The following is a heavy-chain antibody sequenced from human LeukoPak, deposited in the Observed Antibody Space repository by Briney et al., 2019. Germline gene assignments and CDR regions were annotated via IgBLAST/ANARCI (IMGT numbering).Heavy chain of an antibody. V-gene: IGHV4-38-2*02. D-gene: IGHD3-9*01. CDR2: IYHSGST. CDR1: GYSISSGYY. CDR3: ARDEWTYGILTGSSRYYYYMDV. Sequence: SETLSLTCTVSGYSISSGYYWGWIRQPPGKGLEWIGSIYHSGSTYYNPSLKSRVTISVDTSKNQFSLKLSSVTAADTAVYYCARDEWTYGILTGSSRYYYYMDVWGKGTTVTISS. J-gene: IGHJ6*03.